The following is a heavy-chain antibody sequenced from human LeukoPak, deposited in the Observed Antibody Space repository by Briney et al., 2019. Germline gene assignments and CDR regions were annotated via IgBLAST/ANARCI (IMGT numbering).Heavy chain of an antibody. V-gene: IGHV1-69*13. CDR3: ARGPRYSYTDYSGSYYGAL. Sequence: ASVKVSCKASGGTFSSYAISWVRQAPGQGLEWMGGIIPIFGTANYAQKFQGRVTITADESTSTAYMELSSLRSEDTAVYYCARGPRYSYTDYSGSYYGALWGRGTLVTVSS. D-gene: IGHD1-26*01. J-gene: IGHJ2*01. CDR2: IIPIFGTA. CDR1: GGTFSSYA.